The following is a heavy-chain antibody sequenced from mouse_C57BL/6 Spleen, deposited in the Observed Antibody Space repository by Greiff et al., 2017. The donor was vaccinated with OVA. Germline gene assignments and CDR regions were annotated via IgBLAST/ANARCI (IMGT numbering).Heavy chain of an antibody. V-gene: IGHV5-17*01. CDR3: AIYYDYGFDY. Sequence: EVKLVESGGGLVKPGGSLKLSCAASGFTFSDYGMHWVRQAPEKGLEWVAYISSGSSTIYYADTVKGRFTISRDNAKNTLFLQMTSLRSEDTAMYYCAIYYDYGFDYWGQGTTLTVSS. J-gene: IGHJ2*01. CDR2: ISSGSSTI. CDR1: GFTFSDYG. D-gene: IGHD2-4*01.